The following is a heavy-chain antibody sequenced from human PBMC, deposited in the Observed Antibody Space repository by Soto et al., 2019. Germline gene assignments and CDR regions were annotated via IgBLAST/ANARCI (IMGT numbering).Heavy chain of an antibody. Sequence: ASVKVSCKASGYTFTSYDINWVRQATGQGLEWMGWMNPNSGNTGYAQKFQGRVTMTRNTSISTAYMELSSLRSEDTAVYYFARGLSLYCSGGSCYSHAFDIWGQGTMVTVSS. CDR2: MNPNSGNT. CDR1: GYTFTSYD. CDR3: ARGLSLYCSGGSCYSHAFDI. V-gene: IGHV1-8*01. D-gene: IGHD2-15*01. J-gene: IGHJ3*02.